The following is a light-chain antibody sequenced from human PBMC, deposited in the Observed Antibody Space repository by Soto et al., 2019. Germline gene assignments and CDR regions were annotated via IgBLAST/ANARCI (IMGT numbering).Light chain of an antibody. CDR3: GSWDSRLSAYV. V-gene: IGLV1-51*01. CDR2: DQN. J-gene: IGLJ1*01. Sequence: QSGLTQPPSGAATPGQKVTICYSASGANIGSNSVSWYQHLPGTAPNLRIYDQNKRPSGIPDRFSGSKSGTSATLGITGFQTWDEADYYCGSWDSRLSAYVFGTGSKVTLL. CDR1: GANIGSNS.